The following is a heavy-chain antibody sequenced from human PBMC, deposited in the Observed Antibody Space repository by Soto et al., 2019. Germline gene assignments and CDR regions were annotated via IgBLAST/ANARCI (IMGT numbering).Heavy chain of an antibody. CDR2: ISGSGGST. CDR3: AKDGYGSWLQPYYFDY. D-gene: IGHD3-22*01. J-gene: IGHJ4*02. CDR1: GFTFSSYA. V-gene: IGHV3-23*01. Sequence: PGGSLRLSCAASGFTFSSYAMSWVRQAPGKGLEWVSAISGSGGSTYYADSVKGRFTISRDNSKNTLYLQMNSLRAEDTAVYYCAKDGYGSWLQPYYFDYWGQGTLVTVSS.